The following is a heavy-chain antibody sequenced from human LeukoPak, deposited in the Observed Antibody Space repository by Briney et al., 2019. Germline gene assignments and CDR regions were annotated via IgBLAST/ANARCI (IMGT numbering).Heavy chain of an antibody. D-gene: IGHD2-8*01. CDR1: GGSISSGSYY. Sequence: SQTLSLTCTVSGGSISSGSYYWSWIRQPAGKGLEWIGRIYTSGSTNYNPPLKSRVTISVDTSKNQFSLKLSSVTAADTAVYYCAREYRIVLISLFDYWGQGTLVTVSS. CDR2: IYTSGST. V-gene: IGHV4-61*02. J-gene: IGHJ4*02. CDR3: AREYRIVLISLFDY.